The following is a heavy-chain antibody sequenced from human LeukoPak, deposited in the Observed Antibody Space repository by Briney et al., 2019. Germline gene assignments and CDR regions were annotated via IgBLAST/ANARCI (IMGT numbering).Heavy chain of an antibody. CDR1: GGSISSYY. CDR3: ASSLRHYYYYMDV. V-gene: IGHV4-59*01. Sequence: PSETLSLTCTVSGGSISSYYWSWIRQPPGKGLEWIGYIYYSGSTNYNPSLKSRVTISVDTSKNQFSLKLSSVTAADTAVYYCASSLRHYYYYMDVWGKGTTVTVSS. J-gene: IGHJ6*03. CDR2: IYYSGST.